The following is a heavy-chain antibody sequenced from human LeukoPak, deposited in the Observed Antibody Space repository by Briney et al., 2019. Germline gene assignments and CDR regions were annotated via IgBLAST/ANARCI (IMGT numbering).Heavy chain of an antibody. CDR1: GFTFSSYS. Sequence: GGSLRLSCAASGFTFSSYSMNWVRQAPGKGLEWVGLFRTTAYDGTTEYAASVKGRFTISRDDSKGIAYLQMNSLKTEDTGLYYCSTRATAARRGKDYWGQGTLVTVSS. V-gene: IGHV3-49*04. CDR2: FRTTAYDGTT. J-gene: IGHJ4*02. CDR3: STRATAARRGKDY. D-gene: IGHD6-6*01.